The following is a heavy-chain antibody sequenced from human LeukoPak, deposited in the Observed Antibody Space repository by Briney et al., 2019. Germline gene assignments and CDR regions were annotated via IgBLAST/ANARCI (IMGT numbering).Heavy chain of an antibody. CDR2: IKQDGSEK. D-gene: IGHD2-15*01. Sequence: GGSLRLSCAASGFTFSSYWMSWVRQAPGKGLEWVANIKQDGSEKYYVDSVKGRFTISRDNAKNSLYLQMNSLRAEDTAVYYCARDPCSGGSCYDYWGQGTLVSVSS. CDR3: ARDPCSGGSCYDY. J-gene: IGHJ4*02. CDR1: GFTFSSYW. V-gene: IGHV3-7*03.